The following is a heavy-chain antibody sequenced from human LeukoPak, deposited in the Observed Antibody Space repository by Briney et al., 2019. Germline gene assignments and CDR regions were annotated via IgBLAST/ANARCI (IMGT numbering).Heavy chain of an antibody. Sequence: ASVKVSCKASGYTFTSYGISWVQQAPGQGLEWMGWISAYNGNTNYAQKLQGRVTMTTDTSTSTAYMELRSLRSDDTAVYYCASWGIEQQLTPGAFDIWGQGTMVTVSS. CDR2: ISAYNGNT. V-gene: IGHV1-18*01. J-gene: IGHJ3*02. CDR1: GYTFTSYG. CDR3: ASWGIEQQLTPGAFDI. D-gene: IGHD6-13*01.